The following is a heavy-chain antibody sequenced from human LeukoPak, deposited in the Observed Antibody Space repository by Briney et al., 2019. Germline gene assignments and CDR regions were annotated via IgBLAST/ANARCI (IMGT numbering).Heavy chain of an antibody. J-gene: IGHJ4*02. Sequence: GGSLRLSCAASGFTFSSYAMSWVRQAPGKGLEWVSAISGSGGSTYCADSVKGRFTISRDHSKNTLYLQMNSLRAEDTAVYYCAKSSNQQLVLRLFDYWGQGTLVTVSS. D-gene: IGHD6-13*01. CDR3: AKSSNQQLVLRLFDY. CDR1: GFTFSSYA. CDR2: ISGSGGST. V-gene: IGHV3-23*01.